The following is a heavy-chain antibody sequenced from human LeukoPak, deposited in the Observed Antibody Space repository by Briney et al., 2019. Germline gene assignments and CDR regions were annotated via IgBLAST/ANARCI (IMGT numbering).Heavy chain of an antibody. J-gene: IGHJ4*02. Sequence: GGSLRLSCAASGFTFSSYSMNWVRQAPGKGLEWVSYISQSSDRIYHADSVKGRFIISRDNAKNSLYLQMDSLRVEDTAVYYCARDLLNDEGSSYFFDQWGQGTLVTVAS. CDR2: ISQSSDRI. CDR1: GFTFSSYS. V-gene: IGHV3-48*04. CDR3: ARDLLNDEGSSYFFDQ. D-gene: IGHD2-2*01.